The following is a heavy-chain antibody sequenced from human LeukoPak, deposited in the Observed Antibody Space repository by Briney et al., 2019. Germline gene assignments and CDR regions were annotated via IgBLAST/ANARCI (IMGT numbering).Heavy chain of an antibody. CDR3: ARDRAAEQQLSPTYYFDY. Sequence: ASVKVSCKASGYTFTSYYMHWVRQAPGQGLEWMGIINPSGGSTSYAQKFQGRVTMTRDTSTSTVYMELSSLRSEDTAVYYCARDRAAEQQLSPTYYFDYWGQGTLVTVSS. V-gene: IGHV1-46*01. J-gene: IGHJ4*02. D-gene: IGHD6-13*01. CDR2: INPSGGST. CDR1: GYTFTSYY.